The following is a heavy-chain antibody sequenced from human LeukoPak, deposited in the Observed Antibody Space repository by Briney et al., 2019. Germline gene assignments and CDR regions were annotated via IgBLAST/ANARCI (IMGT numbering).Heavy chain of an antibody. CDR2: INHSGST. D-gene: IGHD5-18*01. CDR1: GGSFSGYY. V-gene: IGHV4-34*01. J-gene: IGHJ4*02. Sequence: SETLSLTCAVYGGSFSGYYWSWIRQPPGKGLEWIGEINHSGSTNYNPSLKSRVTISVDTSKNQFSLKLSSVTAADTAVYYCASGYSYGHFDYWGQGTLVTASS. CDR3: ASGYSYGHFDY.